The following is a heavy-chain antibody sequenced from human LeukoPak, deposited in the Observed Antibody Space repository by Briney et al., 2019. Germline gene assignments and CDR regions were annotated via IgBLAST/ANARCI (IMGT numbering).Heavy chain of an antibody. Sequence: GGSLRLSCAASGFTFSSYWMSWVRQAPGKGLEWVANIKQDGSEKYYVDSVKGRFTISRDNAKNTLYLQMNSLRAEDTAVYYCAKDRYDLDSSGYYTLLSYYFDYWGQGTLVTVSS. CDR2: IKQDGSEK. V-gene: IGHV3-7*01. D-gene: IGHD3-22*01. J-gene: IGHJ4*02. CDR3: AKDRYDLDSSGYYTLLSYYFDY. CDR1: GFTFSSYW.